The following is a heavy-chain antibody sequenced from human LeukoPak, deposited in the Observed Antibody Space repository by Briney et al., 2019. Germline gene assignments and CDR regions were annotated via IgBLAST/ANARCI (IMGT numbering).Heavy chain of an antibody. Sequence: GESLKISCKSSEHSFTNNWIGWARQVPGKGLEWMGNLYPGDSDTRYRPSFEGQHTLSRDKSHSTAYLQWSSLKASDTAMYYCATGDRYWGQGTLVTVSS. D-gene: IGHD2-21*01. CDR3: ATGDRY. J-gene: IGHJ4*02. V-gene: IGHV5-51*01. CDR2: LYPGDSDT. CDR1: EHSFTNNW.